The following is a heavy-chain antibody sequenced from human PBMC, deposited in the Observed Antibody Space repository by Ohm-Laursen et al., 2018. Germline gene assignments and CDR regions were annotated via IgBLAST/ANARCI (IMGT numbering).Heavy chain of an antibody. J-gene: IGHJ3*02. CDR1: GFTFDDYA. V-gene: IGHV3-9*01. D-gene: IGHD3-3*01. CDR2: ISWNSDNI. CDR3: AKDSQVRGYYEWKYDAFDI. Sequence: SSLRLSCAASGFTFDDYAMHWVRQAPGKGLEWVSGISWNSDNIGYADSEKGRFTISRDNAKNSLYLQMNSLRIEDTALYYCAKDSQVRGYYEWKYDAFDIWGQGTMVTVSS.